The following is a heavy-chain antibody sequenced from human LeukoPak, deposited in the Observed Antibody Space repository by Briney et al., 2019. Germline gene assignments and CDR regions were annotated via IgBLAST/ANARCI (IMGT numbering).Heavy chain of an antibody. CDR2: ISSSSSYI. D-gene: IGHD6-19*01. Sequence: TGGSLRLSCAASGFNFSSYSMNWVRQAPGKGLEWVSSISSSSSYIYYADSVKGRFTISRDNAKNSLYLQMNSLRAEDTAVYYCARGQWLVVEFDYWGQGTLVTVSS. CDR3: ARGQWLVVEFDY. CDR1: GFNFSSYS. V-gene: IGHV3-21*01. J-gene: IGHJ4*02.